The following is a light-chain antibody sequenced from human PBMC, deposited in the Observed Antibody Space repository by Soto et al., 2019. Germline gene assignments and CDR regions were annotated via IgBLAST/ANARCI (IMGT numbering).Light chain of an antibody. CDR3: QQYGSSPGT. Sequence: EIVLTQSPGTLSLSPGERATLSCRASQSVSSSYLAWDQQKPGQAPRLLIYGASSRATGIPDRFSGSGSGTDFTLTISRLEPEDFAVYYCQQYGSSPGTFGQGTKLDIK. CDR1: QSVSSSY. J-gene: IGKJ2*01. CDR2: GAS. V-gene: IGKV3-20*01.